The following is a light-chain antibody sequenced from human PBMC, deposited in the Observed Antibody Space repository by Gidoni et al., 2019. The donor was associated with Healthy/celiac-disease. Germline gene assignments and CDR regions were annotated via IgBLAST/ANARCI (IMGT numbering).Light chain of an antibody. CDR3: QQRSISIT. CDR1: QSVSSY. Sequence: DIVLTQSPATLSLSPGERATLSCRASQSVSSYLAWYQQKPGQAPRLLIYDASNRATGIPARFSGSGSGTDFTLTISSLEPEDFAVYYCQQRSISITFGQXTRLEIK. V-gene: IGKV3-11*01. CDR2: DAS. J-gene: IGKJ5*01.